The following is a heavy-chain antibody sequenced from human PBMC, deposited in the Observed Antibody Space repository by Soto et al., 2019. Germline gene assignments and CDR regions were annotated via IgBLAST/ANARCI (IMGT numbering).Heavy chain of an antibody. CDR3: ARGASSSYDFWSGASDAFDI. V-gene: IGHV3-33*01. J-gene: IGHJ3*02. CDR2: IWYDGSNK. Sequence: GRSLRLSCAAPGFTFSSYGMHWVRQAPGKGLEWVAVIWYDGSNKYYADSVKGRFTISRDNSKNTLYLQMNSLRAEDTAVYYCARGASSSYDFWSGASDAFDIWGQGTMVTVSS. CDR1: GFTFSSYG. D-gene: IGHD3-3*01.